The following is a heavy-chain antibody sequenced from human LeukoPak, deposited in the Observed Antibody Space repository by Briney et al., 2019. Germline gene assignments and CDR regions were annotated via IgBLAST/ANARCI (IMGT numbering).Heavy chain of an antibody. CDR2: VYSGGYT. D-gene: IGHD3-22*01. CDR1: GDSLISSNYY. J-gene: IGHJ4*02. V-gene: IGHV4-39*01. Sequence: SETLSLTCTVSGDSLISSNYYWGWIRQPPGKGLEWIGSVYSGGYTYYNPSLKSRVTISVDSSKNQFYLKLSSVTAADTALYYCAKAARPSDTGGYYRYWGQGTLVTVSS. CDR3: AKAARPSDTGGYYRY.